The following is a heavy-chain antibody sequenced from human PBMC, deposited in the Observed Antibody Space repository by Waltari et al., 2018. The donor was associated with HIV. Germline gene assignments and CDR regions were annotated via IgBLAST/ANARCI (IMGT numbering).Heavy chain of an antibody. CDR3: ARGDITLTSSSLDQ. CDR2: ISYDGSKK. Sequence: QVQLVESGGGVVQPGRSLRLSCAASGFTFSSYAMHWVRQAPGKGLELLAVISYDGSKKDYADSVKGRFTISRDNSKNTLYLQMNSLRAEDTAIYYCARGDITLTSSSLDQWGQGSLVTVSS. CDR1: GFTFSSYA. J-gene: IGHJ4*02. V-gene: IGHV3-30*01. D-gene: IGHD3-16*01.